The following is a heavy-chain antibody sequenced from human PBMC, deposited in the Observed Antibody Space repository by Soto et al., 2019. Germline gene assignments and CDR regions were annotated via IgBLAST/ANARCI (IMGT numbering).Heavy chain of an antibody. CDR2: ISSSGGNT. D-gene: IGHD6-13*01. CDR1: GFTFSDYS. CDR3: AKNGASSKTWYMWYYALDV. Sequence: PWGVLRLSGAASGFTFSDYSISWVRQAPWKGLEWLSGISSSGGNTYYADSVKGRFTITRDNSKNTLSLQMDSLRAEDTAVYYCAKNGASSKTWYMWYYALDVWGQGTTVTVSS. J-gene: IGHJ6*02. V-gene: IGHV3-23*01.